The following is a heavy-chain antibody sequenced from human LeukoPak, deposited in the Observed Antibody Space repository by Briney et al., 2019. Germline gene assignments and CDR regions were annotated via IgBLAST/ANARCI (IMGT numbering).Heavy chain of an antibody. V-gene: IGHV1-69*04. D-gene: IGHD3-22*01. J-gene: IGHJ3*02. CDR2: IIPIFGIA. Sequence: GASVKVSCKASGGTFSSYAISWVRQAPGQGLEWMGRIIPIFGIANYAQKFQGRVTITADKSTSTAYMELSSLRSEDTAVYYCARARSDYYDSSGYHYTSGFDIWGQGTMVTVSS. CDR1: GGTFSSYA. CDR3: ARARSDYYDSSGYHYTSGFDI.